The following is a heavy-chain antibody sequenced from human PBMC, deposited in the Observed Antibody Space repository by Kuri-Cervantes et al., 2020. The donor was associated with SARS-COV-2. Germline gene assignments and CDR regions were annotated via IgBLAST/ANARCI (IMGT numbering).Heavy chain of an antibody. CDR1: GYTFTSYD. CDR3: ARGGGDCSSTSCSRYYYGMDV. CDR2: MNPNSGNT. Sequence: ASVKVSCKASGYTFTSYDINWVRQATGQGLEWMGWMNPNSGNTGYAQKFQGRVTMTRNTSISTAYMELSSLRSEDTAVYYWARGGGDCSSTSCSRYYYGMDVWGQGTTVTVSS. D-gene: IGHD2-2*01. V-gene: IGHV1-8*01. J-gene: IGHJ6*02.